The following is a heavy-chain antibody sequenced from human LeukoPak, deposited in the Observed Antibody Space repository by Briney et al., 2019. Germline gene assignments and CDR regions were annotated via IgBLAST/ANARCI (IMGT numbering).Heavy chain of an antibody. V-gene: IGHV4-30-2*01. CDR1: GGSISSGGYY. J-gene: IGHJ4*02. CDR2: IYHSGST. Sequence: SQTLSLTCTVSGGSISSGGYYWSWIRQPPGKGLEWIGYIYHSGSTYYNPSLKSRVTISVDRSKNQFSLKLSSVTAADTAVYYCARDIPPDYWGQGTLVTVSS. D-gene: IGHD1-14*01. CDR3: ARDIPPDY.